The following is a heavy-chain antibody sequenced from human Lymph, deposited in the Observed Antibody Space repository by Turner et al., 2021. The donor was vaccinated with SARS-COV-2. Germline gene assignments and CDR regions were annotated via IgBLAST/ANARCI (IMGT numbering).Heavy chain of an antibody. CDR1: GFTFDEYV. V-gene: IGHV3-9*01. CDR2: ISWNSGSI. J-gene: IGHJ6*02. CDR3: AKGRRFGMDV. Sequence: EVQLVECGGGLVQPGRSLSLSCSASGFTFDEYVMHGVRQAPGKGVEWVSCISWNSGSIGYADSVKGRFTISRDNAKNSLYLQMNSLRAEDTALYYCAKGRRFGMDVWGQGTTVTVSS.